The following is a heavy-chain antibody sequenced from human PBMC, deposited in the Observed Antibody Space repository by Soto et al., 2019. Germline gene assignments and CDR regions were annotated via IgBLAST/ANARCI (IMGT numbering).Heavy chain of an antibody. CDR1: GGSISSYY. V-gene: IGHV4-59*01. J-gene: IGHJ3*02. D-gene: IGHD4-17*01. CDR3: AGSGVSYGDYLYAFDI. CDR2: IYYSGST. Sequence: PSETLSLTCTVSGGSISSYYWSWIRQPPGKGLEWIGYIYYSGSTNYNPSLKSRVTISVDTSKNQFSLKLSSVTAADTAVYYCAGSGVSYGDYLYAFDIWGQGTMVTVSS.